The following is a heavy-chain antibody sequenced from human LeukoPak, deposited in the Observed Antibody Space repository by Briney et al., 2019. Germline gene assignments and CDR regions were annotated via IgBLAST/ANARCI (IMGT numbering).Heavy chain of an antibody. J-gene: IGHJ4*02. D-gene: IGHD3-22*01. CDR3: ARGGSGYYSIWTAGRGYYFDY. CDR2: INHSGST. V-gene: IGHV4-34*01. Sequence: SETLSLTCAVYGGSFSGYYWSWIRQPPGKGLEWIGEINHSGSTNYNPSLKSRVTISVDTSKNQFALKLSSVTAADTAVYYCARGGSGYYSIWTAGRGYYFDYWGQGTLVTVSS. CDR1: GGSFSGYY.